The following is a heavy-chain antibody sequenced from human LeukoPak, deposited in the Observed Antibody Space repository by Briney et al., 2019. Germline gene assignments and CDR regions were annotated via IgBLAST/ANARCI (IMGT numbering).Heavy chain of an antibody. V-gene: IGHV1-46*04. CDR3: ARGGYCGGTSCYLDF. CDR1: GYTFTGYY. D-gene: IGHD2-2*01. CDR2: INPSGGST. Sequence: ASVKVSCKASGYTFTGYYMHWVRQAPGQGLEWMGIINPSGGSTSYAQRLQGRVTMTRDTSMYTLYMEVTSLRSEDTAVYYCARGGYCGGTSCYLDFWGQGTVVTVSS. J-gene: IGHJ4*02.